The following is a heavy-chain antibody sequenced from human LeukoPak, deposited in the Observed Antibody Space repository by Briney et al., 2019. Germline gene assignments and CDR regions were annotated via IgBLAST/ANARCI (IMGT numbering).Heavy chain of an antibody. CDR1: GGSISSYY. J-gene: IGHJ4*02. D-gene: IGHD3-10*01. CDR2: IYYSGST. Sequence: SETLSLTCTVSGGSISSYYWSWIRQPPGKGLEWIGYIYYSGSTNYNPSLKSRVTISVDTSKNQISLKLSSVTAADTAVYYCARDSGLYYYGSGSYLGYWGQGTLVTVSS. CDR3: ARDSGLYYYGSGSYLGY. V-gene: IGHV4-59*01.